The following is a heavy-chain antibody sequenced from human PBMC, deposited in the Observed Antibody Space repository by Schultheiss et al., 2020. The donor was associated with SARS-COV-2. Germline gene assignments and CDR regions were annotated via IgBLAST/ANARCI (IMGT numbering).Heavy chain of an antibody. CDR1: GFTFSSYG. Sequence: GGSLRLSCAASGFTFSSYGMHWVRQAPGKGLVWVSRINSDGSSTSYADSVKGRFTISRDNAKNTLYLQMNSLRAEDTAVYYCARSDYDFWSGYYALDYWGQGTLVTVSS. CDR3: ARSDYDFWSGYYALDY. CDR2: INSDGSST. V-gene: IGHV3-74*01. J-gene: IGHJ4*02. D-gene: IGHD3-3*01.